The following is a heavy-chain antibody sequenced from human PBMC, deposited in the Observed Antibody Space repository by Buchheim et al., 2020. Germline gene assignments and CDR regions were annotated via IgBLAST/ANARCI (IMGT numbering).Heavy chain of an antibody. CDR3: ARDLGHSASGSRAGGGDYDFYDGLDV. J-gene: IGHJ6*02. Sequence: QVQLVQSGGGVAQPWGSLRLSCEASGFTFSTYAVHWVRQAPAKGLEWVAVMSYDGINKNYADSVTGRFSISKDNSKNTVFLQMNSLRGEDTAVYYCARDLGHSASGSRAGGGDYDFYDGLDVWGQGTT. V-gene: IGHV3-30-3*01. CDR1: GFTFSTYA. D-gene: IGHD3-10*01. CDR2: MSYDGINK.